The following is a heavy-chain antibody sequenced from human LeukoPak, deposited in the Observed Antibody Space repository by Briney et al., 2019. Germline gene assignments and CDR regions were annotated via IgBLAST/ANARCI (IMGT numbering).Heavy chain of an antibody. V-gene: IGHV4-59*01. CDR2: IYYTGSI. Sequence: SETLSLTCTVSGGSISRNYWSWIRNPPGKGLQWTGYIYYTGSINYNPSLKSRVTISVDTSKNQFSLRLSSVTAADTAVYYCARALGSVGYVYFYYWGQGTLVTVSS. D-gene: IGHD5-12*01. J-gene: IGHJ4*02. CDR3: ARALGSVGYVYFYY. CDR1: GGSISRNY.